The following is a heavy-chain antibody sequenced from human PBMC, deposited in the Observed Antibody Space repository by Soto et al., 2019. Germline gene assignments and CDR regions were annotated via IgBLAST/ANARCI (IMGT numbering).Heavy chain of an antibody. CDR1: GFTFSSYS. J-gene: IGHJ6*01. Sequence: WGSRRLSCAASGFTFSSYSMNWVRQAPGKGLEWVSYISISSSTIYYADSVKGRFTISRDNAKNSLYLQMNSLRDEDKAVYYCARAFYGSGSYDGMDVRGLGRKVTVSS. CDR3: ARAFYGSGSYDGMDV. CDR2: ISISSSTI. V-gene: IGHV3-48*02. D-gene: IGHD3-10*01.